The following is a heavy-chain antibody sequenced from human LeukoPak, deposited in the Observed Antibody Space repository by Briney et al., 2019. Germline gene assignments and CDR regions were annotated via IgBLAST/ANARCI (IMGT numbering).Heavy chain of an antibody. CDR2: IYTSGST. V-gene: IGHV4-4*07. Sequence: PSETLSLTCTVSGGSIGSYYWSWIRQPAGKGLEWIGRIYTSGSTNYNPSLKSRVTISVDTSKNQFSLKLSSVTAADTAVYYCARGGGYGSGSYYPLDYWGQGTLVTVSS. D-gene: IGHD3-10*01. J-gene: IGHJ4*02. CDR3: ARGGGYGSGSYYPLDY. CDR1: GGSIGSYY.